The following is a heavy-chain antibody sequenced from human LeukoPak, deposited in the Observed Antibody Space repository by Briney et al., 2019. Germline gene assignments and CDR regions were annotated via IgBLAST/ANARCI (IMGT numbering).Heavy chain of an antibody. CDR3: ARDLVSYSSSPLH. CDR1: GFTFSSDV. D-gene: IGHD6-6*01. Sequence: GGSLRLSCAASGFTFSSDVMHWVRQAPGKELEWVAVISSDGSSKHYADSVKGRFTIFTDTSKSTLYLQINSLRPEDTAVYYCARDLVSYSSSPLHWGQGTLVTVSS. V-gene: IGHV3-30-3*01. J-gene: IGHJ4*02. CDR2: ISSDGSSK.